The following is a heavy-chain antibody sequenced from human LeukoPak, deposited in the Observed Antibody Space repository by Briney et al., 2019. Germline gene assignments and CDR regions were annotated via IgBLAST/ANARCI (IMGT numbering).Heavy chain of an antibody. CDR1: GFTFSSSA. CDR3: AKSRNYDFWSGYYTSSEYFDY. V-gene: IGHV3-23*01. D-gene: IGHD3-3*01. J-gene: IGHJ4*02. Sequence: GGSLRLSCAASGFTFSSSAMSWVRQVPGKGLEWVSGISASGGSTSYADSVRGRFTISRDNSKNTLYVQMNSLRDEDTAVYYCAKSRNYDFWSGYYTSSEYFDYWGQGTLVTVSS. CDR2: ISASGGST.